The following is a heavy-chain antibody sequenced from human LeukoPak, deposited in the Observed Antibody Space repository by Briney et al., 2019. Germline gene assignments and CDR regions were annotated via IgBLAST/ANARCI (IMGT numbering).Heavy chain of an antibody. CDR2: IYYSGST. J-gene: IGHJ6*03. V-gene: IGHV4-59*11. CDR1: GGSITSHY. CDR3: ARVPALYYYYMDV. Sequence: PSETLSLTCTVSGGSITSHYWSWIRQPPGKGLEWIGSIYYSGSTYYNPSLKSRVTISVDTSKNQFFLKLSSVTAADTAVYYCARVPALYYYYMDVWGKGTTVTVSS.